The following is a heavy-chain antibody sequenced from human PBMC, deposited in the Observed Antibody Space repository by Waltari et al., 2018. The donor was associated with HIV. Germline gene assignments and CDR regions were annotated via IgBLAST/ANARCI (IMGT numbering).Heavy chain of an antibody. V-gene: IGHV3-23*01. Sequence: EVQLLESGGGLVQHGGSLRLSCEASGFTFSSYAMSWVRQAPGKGLEWVSTISGSGDSTYYADSVKGRFTISRDNSKNTVYLQMNSLRAKDSAVYYCAKARALVVVAATNYWGQGTLVTVSS. J-gene: IGHJ4*02. D-gene: IGHD2-15*01. CDR2: ISGSGDST. CDR1: GFTFSSYA. CDR3: AKARALVVVAATNY.